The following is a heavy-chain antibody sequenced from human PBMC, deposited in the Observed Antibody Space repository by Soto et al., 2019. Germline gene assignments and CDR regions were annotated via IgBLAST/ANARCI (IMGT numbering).Heavy chain of an antibody. Sequence: ASVKVSCKASGNTFPSEGITWVRQAPEQGLEWMGWVSAYNGGTNYLHKFQGRVTMTTDTSTTTAYMELRSLRSDDTAVYYCASGPAGTVTLWGQGTMVTVSS. CDR2: VSAYNGGT. D-gene: IGHD4-4*01. CDR1: GNTFPSEG. V-gene: IGHV1-18*01. J-gene: IGHJ3*01. CDR3: ASGPAGTVTL.